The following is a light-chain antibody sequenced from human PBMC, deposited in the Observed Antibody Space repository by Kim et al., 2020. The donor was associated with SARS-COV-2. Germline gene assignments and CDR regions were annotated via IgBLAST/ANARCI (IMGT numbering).Light chain of an antibody. V-gene: IGKV1-5*01. CDR2: GAS. Sequence: DIQMTQSPSTLSASVGDRVSITCRASQNITKWLAWYQQKPGKAPNLLIYGASTLESGVPSRFSGSGSGTEFTLTVSSLQPDDFATYYCQQYSTSWTFGQGTKVDIK. J-gene: IGKJ1*01. CDR3: QQYSTSWT. CDR1: QNITKW.